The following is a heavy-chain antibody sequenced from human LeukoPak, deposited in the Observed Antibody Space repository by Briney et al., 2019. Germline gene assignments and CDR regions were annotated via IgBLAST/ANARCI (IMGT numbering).Heavy chain of an antibody. D-gene: IGHD5-18*01. CDR2: INPSGGST. V-gene: IGHV1-46*01. CDR1: GYPFTAYY. CDR3: ARDGISRYGAFDI. J-gene: IGHJ3*02. Sequence: ASVKVSCKAFGYPFTAYYMHWVRQAPGQGPEWMGIINPSGGSTSYAQKFQGRVTVTRDMSTNTVYMELSSLRSDDTAAYYCARDGISRYGAFDIWGHGTMITVSS.